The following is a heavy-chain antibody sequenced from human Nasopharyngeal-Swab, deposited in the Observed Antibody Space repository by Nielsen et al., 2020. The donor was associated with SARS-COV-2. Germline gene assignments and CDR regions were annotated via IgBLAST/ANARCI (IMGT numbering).Heavy chain of an antibody. V-gene: IGHV3-11*03. CDR2: ISSSSTDT. Sequence: GGSLRRSCAASGFTFSDDYMSWFYQAPGKGQVWISYISSSSTDTNYADCVKGRFTISRDNAKNSLYLQMNSLRAEDTAVYSCSSYSPLATPMVPFGYYYYGIAVWGQGTTVTVSS. CDR3: SSYSPLATPMVPFGYYYYGIAV. CDR1: GFTFSDDY. J-gene: IGHJ6*02. D-gene: IGHD5-18*01.